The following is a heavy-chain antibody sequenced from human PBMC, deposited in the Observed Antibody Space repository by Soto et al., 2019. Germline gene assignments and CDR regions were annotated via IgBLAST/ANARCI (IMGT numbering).Heavy chain of an antibody. J-gene: IGHJ3*02. CDR1: GFTFSSYA. Sequence: GGSLRLSCAASGFTFSSYALHWVRQAPGKGLEWVAVISYDGSNKYYADSVKGRFTISRDNSKNTLYLQMNSLRAEDTAVYYCARDEESYDSSGYYFYDEFDIWGQGTMVNVSS. CDR3: ARDEESYDSSGYYFYDEFDI. V-gene: IGHV3-30-3*01. CDR2: ISYDGSNK. D-gene: IGHD3-22*01.